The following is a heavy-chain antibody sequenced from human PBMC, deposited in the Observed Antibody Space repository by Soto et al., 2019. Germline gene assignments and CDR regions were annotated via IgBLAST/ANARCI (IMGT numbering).Heavy chain of an antibody. CDR2: IYYSGST. D-gene: IGHD2-21*01. Sequence: QVQLQESGPGLVKPSQTLSLTCPVSGGSISSGGYYWSWIRQHPGKGLEWIGYIYYSGSTYYNPSLKSRVTISVDTAKSQLSLKLSSVNAADTAVYYCARDDGDCYNRGFDPWGQGTMVTVSS. CDR1: GGSISSGGYY. V-gene: IGHV4-31*03. CDR3: ARDDGDCYNRGFDP. J-gene: IGHJ5*02.